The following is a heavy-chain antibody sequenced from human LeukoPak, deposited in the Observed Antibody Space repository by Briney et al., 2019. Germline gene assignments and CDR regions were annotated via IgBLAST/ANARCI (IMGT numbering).Heavy chain of an antibody. CDR3: ARENAAATGTFDY. D-gene: IGHD2-15*01. V-gene: IGHV4-61*01. J-gene: IGHJ4*02. CDR2: IYYSGST. Sequence: PSETLSLTCTVSGYSISSGYYWGWIRQPPGKGLEWIGYIYYSGSTNYNPSLKSRVTISVDTSKNQFSLKLSSVTAADTAVYYCARENAAATGTFDYWVQGTLVTVSS. CDR1: GYSISSGYY.